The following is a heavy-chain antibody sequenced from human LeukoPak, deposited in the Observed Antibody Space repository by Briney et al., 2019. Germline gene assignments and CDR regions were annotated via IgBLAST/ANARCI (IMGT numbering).Heavy chain of an antibody. D-gene: IGHD2-2*01. CDR3: AKDRGIVVVPAAPTFDY. Sequence: GGSLSLSCAASGFTFSSYGMHWVRQAPGKGLEWVAFIRYDGSNKYYADSVKGRFTISRDNSKNTPYLQMNSLRAEDTAVYYCAKDRGIVVVPAAPTFDYWGQGTLVTVSS. J-gene: IGHJ4*02. V-gene: IGHV3-30*02. CDR1: GFTFSSYG. CDR2: IRYDGSNK.